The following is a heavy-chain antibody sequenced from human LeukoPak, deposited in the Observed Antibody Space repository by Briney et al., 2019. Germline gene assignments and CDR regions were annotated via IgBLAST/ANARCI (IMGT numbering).Heavy chain of an antibody. D-gene: IGHD4-17*01. CDR2: IYKTSTTT. CDR1: GFTFSSYE. Sequence: GGALRLSFSASGFTFSSYEMTRVRQAPGKGLEWVSYIYKTSTTTYYADSVRGRFTISRDNARNSLFLQMNSLRAEDTAVCYCARGAYGDNGRGYWGQGTLVTVS. V-gene: IGHV3-48*03. CDR3: ARGAYGDNGRGY. J-gene: IGHJ4*02.